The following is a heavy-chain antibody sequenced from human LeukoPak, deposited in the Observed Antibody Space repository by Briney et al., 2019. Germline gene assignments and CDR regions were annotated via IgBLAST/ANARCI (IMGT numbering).Heavy chain of an antibody. J-gene: IGHJ4*02. Sequence: SETLSLTCTVSGGSISSGGYYWSWIRQHPGEGLEWIGYIYYSGSTYYNPSLKSRVTISVDTSKNQFSLKLSSVTAADTAVYYCARRVVVAANFDYWGQGTLVTVSS. D-gene: IGHD2-15*01. CDR3: ARRVVVAANFDY. V-gene: IGHV4-31*03. CDR2: IYYSGST. CDR1: GGSISSGGYY.